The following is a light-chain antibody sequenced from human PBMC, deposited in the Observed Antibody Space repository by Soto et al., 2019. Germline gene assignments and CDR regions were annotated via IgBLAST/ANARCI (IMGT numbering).Light chain of an antibody. CDR1: QSVSSSY. CDR2: GAS. V-gene: IGKV3-20*01. J-gene: IGKJ5*01. CDR3: QHYDSLPTT. Sequence: EVLLSRSPRTLYLSPGERATLSCRASQSVSSSYLAWYQQKPGQPPRLLIYGASSRATGIPDRFSGSGSGTDFTLTISRLEPEDFAVFYWQHYDSLPTTFGQGTRLEIK.